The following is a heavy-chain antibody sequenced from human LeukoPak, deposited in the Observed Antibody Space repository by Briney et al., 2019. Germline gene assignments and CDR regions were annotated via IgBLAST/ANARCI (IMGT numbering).Heavy chain of an antibody. CDR1: GFTFSTYW. J-gene: IGHJ4*02. CDR3: ARLGSDLSSANCGGDCSHRDY. D-gene: IGHD2-21*02. CDR2: IAKDGSAK. Sequence: GGSVRLSCVASGFTFSTYWMSWVRRVPGKGLEWVANIAKDGSAKYYVDSVTGRFTISRDNSKNTLYLQMGSLRAEDMAVYYCARLGSDLSSANCGGDCSHRDYWGQGTLVTVSS. V-gene: IGHV3-7*01.